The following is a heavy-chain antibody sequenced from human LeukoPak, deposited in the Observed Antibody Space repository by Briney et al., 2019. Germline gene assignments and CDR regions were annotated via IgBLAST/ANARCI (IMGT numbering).Heavy chain of an antibody. CDR1: GSTFSSYA. CDR3: AKDHAYDSSGYFDY. Sequence: GGSLRLSCAASGSTFSSYAMSWVRQAPGKGLEWVSAISGSGGSTYYADSVKGRFTISRDNSKNTLYLQMNSLRAEDTAVYYCAKDHAYDSSGYFDYWGQGTLVTVSS. J-gene: IGHJ4*02. CDR2: ISGSGGST. D-gene: IGHD3-22*01. V-gene: IGHV3-23*01.